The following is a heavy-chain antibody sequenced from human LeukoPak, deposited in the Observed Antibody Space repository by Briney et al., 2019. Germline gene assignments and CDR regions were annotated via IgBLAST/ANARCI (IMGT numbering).Heavy chain of an antibody. D-gene: IGHD3-10*01. Sequence: GGSLRLSCAVSGFTFSNYTMHWVRQAPGKGLEYVSAITSNGGSTYYANSVKGRFTISRDNSKNTLYLQMGSLRVEDMAVYYCARSRGLDLHYYYMDVWGKGTTVTVSS. CDR3: ARSRGLDLHYYYMDV. V-gene: IGHV3-64*01. CDR1: GFTFSNYT. CDR2: ITSNGGST. J-gene: IGHJ6*03.